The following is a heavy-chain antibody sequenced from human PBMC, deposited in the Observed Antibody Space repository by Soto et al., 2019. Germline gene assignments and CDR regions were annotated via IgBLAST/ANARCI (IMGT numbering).Heavy chain of an antibody. J-gene: IGHJ4*02. Sequence: SGPTLVNPTQTLTLTCTFSGFSLSTYGVGVGWIRQPPGKALEWLALIYWDNDTRFSPSLNSRLAITKDTSKSQVVLTMTHMDPVDTATYYCAHRPGFSMAFDYWGPGSLVTVSS. CDR3: AHRPGFSMAFDY. V-gene: IGHV2-5*02. CDR1: GFSLSTYGVG. D-gene: IGHD3-10*01. CDR2: IYWDNDT.